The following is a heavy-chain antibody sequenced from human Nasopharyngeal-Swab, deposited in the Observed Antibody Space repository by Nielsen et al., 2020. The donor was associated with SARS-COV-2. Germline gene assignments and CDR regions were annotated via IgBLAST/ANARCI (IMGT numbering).Heavy chain of an antibody. CDR2: IYPGDSDT. J-gene: IGHJ4*02. Sequence: GGSLRLSCEGSGYTFSNWWIGWVRQMPGRGLEWMGIIYPGDSDTRYSQSFQGQVTFSADESISTAYLQWTSLKASDTAIYYCARRYYYDGTSSSDYWGQGTLVTVSS. CDR3: ARRYYYDGTSSSDY. D-gene: IGHD3-22*01. V-gene: IGHV5-51*01. CDR1: GYTFSNWW.